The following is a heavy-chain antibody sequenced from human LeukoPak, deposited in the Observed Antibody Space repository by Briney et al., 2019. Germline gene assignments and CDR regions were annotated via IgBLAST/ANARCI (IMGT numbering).Heavy chain of an antibody. V-gene: IGHV1-69*13. CDR3: AREPEKYDSGGYYDY. D-gene: IGHD3-22*01. CDR1: GGTFSSYA. J-gene: IGHJ4*02. Sequence: GASVKVSCKASGGTFSSYAISWVRQAPGQGLEWMGGIIPIFGTANYAQKFQGRVTITADESTSTAYMELSSLRSEDTAVYYCAREPEKYDSGGYYDYWGQGTLVTVSS. CDR2: IIPIFGTA.